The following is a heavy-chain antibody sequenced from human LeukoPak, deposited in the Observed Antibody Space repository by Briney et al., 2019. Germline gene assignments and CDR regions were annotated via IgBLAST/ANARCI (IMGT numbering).Heavy chain of an antibody. CDR2: ISGSSSFI. Sequence: GGSLRLSCAASGFTFSSYNMNWVRQAPGKGLEWVSSISGSSSFISYADSVKGRFTISRDNAKNSLYLQMNSLRAEDTAVYYCARDGRPGYYDSSGFFDYWGQGTLVTVSS. CDR3: ARDGRPGYYDSSGFFDY. CDR1: GFTFSSYN. D-gene: IGHD3-22*01. J-gene: IGHJ4*02. V-gene: IGHV3-21*01.